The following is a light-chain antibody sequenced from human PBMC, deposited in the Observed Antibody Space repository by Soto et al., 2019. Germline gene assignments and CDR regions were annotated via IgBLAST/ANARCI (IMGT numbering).Light chain of an antibody. J-gene: IGKJ1*01. Sequence: EIVLTQSPGTLYLSPGERVTLSCRASQSLSSSYVAWYQQKPGQAPRLLIYDASSRATGIPDRFSGSGSGAEFTLIITRLEPEDFAVYYCQQYVGSPGTFGQGTKVDIK. CDR1: QSLSSSY. V-gene: IGKV3-20*01. CDR3: QQYVGSPGT. CDR2: DAS.